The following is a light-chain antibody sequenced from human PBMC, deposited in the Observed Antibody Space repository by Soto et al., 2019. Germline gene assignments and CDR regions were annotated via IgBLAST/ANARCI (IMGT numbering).Light chain of an antibody. J-gene: IGLJ1*01. Sequence: QSVLTQPPSASGTPGQRVTISCSGSSSNIGSNTVNWYQQLPGTAPKLLIYSNNQRPSGVPDRFSGSKSVTSASLAISGLQSEDEADYYCAAWDDSLNARVFGTGTKVTVL. V-gene: IGLV1-44*01. CDR1: SSNIGSNT. CDR3: AAWDDSLNARV. CDR2: SNN.